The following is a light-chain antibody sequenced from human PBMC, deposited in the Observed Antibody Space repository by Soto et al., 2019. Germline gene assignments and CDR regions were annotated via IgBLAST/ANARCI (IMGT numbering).Light chain of an antibody. J-gene: IGKJ3*01. CDR2: GAS. V-gene: IGKV1-33*01. Sequence: DIQMTQSPSSLSASVGARVSITCKASQDIRTSLSWFQHKPGRAPKLLIYGASYLETGVPSRFRGGGSGTNFTFTITSLQPEDIATYYCQHYNNLPPFTFGPGTIVDIK. CDR3: QHYNNLPPFT. CDR1: QDIRTS.